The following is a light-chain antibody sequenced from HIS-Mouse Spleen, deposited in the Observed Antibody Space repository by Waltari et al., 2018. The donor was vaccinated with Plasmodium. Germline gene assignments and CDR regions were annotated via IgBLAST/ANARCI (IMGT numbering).Light chain of an antibody. CDR2: GAS. V-gene: IGKV3-15*01. CDR1: QSVSST. Sequence: EIVMTQSPATLSVSPGERATLSCRASQSVSSTLAWYQQKPGQAPRLLIYGASTSAPGIPARFSGSGSGTEFTLTISSLQSEDFAVYYCQQYNNWSFTFGPGTKVDIK. CDR3: QQYNNWSFT. J-gene: IGKJ3*01.